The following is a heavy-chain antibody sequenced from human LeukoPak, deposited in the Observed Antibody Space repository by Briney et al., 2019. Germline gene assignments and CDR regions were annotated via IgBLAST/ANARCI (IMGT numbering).Heavy chain of an antibody. D-gene: IGHD1-26*01. CDR3: VRVDSGSFDI. CDR2: ISAYHGNT. Sequence: ASVTVSCKSSGYTFTSYGISWVRQAPGQGLEWMGWISAYHGNTNNAQKLQGRVTMTTDTSTRTAYMERRSLRSDDTAVYYCVRVDSGSFDIWGQGTMVTVSS. V-gene: IGHV1-18*01. CDR1: GYTFTSYG. J-gene: IGHJ3*02.